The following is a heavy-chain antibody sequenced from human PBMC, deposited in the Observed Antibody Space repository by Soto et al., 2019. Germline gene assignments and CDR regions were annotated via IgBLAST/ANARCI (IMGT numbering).Heavy chain of an antibody. CDR2: IYYSGST. CDR3: ARVFPSGSYWAGAFDY. CDR1: GGSVSSGSYY. V-gene: IGHV4-61*01. D-gene: IGHD1-26*01. J-gene: IGHJ4*02. Sequence: QVQLQESGPGLVKPSETLSLTCTVSGGSVSSGSYYWSWIRQPPGKGLEWIGYIYYSGSTNYNPPLTRRVTLSXXTXKXXFSLKLSSVTAADTAVYYCARVFPSGSYWAGAFDYWGQGTLVTVSS.